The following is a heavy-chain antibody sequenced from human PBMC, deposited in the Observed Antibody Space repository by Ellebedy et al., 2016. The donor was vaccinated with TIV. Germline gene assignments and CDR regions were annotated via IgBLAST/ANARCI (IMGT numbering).Heavy chain of an antibody. CDR1: GFTLSAFG. V-gene: IGHV3-13*01. CDR3: AKVAFGGTYYPVFES. D-gene: IGHD1-26*01. Sequence: GGSLRLXXAASGFTLSAFGMHWVRQTPGKGLEWVSSIGSLGEIYYADSVRGRFTVSRKNANNSIYLQMNSLTAGDTAVYFCAKVAFGGTYYPVFESWGQGALVTVSS. J-gene: IGHJ4*02. CDR2: IGSLGEI.